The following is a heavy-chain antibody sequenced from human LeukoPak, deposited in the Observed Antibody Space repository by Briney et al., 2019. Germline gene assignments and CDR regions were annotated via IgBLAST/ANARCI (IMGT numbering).Heavy chain of an antibody. CDR3: ARAPCSGGSCQEGLDY. Sequence: SETLSLTCTVSGGSISTYYWSWIRQPPGKGLEWIGYIYYSGSTSYNPSLKSRVTISVDTSKNQFSLKLSSVTAADTAVYYCARAPCSGGSCQEGLDYWGRGTLVTVSS. CDR2: IYYSGST. D-gene: IGHD2-15*01. CDR1: GGSISTYY. J-gene: IGHJ4*02. V-gene: IGHV4-59*08.